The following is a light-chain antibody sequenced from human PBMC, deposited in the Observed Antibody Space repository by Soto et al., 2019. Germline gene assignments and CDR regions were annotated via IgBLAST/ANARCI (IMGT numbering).Light chain of an antibody. CDR2: DVS. V-gene: IGLV2-14*01. J-gene: IGLJ1*01. Sequence: QSVLTQPASVSGSPGQSIAISCTGTSGDVGAYDFVSWHQQHPGKAPKLMIYDVSRRPSGVSDRFSGSKSGNTASLIISGLQDEDEADYYCSSFTGGSTSYVFGTGNKVTVL. CDR1: SGDVGAYDF. CDR3: SSFTGGSTSYV.